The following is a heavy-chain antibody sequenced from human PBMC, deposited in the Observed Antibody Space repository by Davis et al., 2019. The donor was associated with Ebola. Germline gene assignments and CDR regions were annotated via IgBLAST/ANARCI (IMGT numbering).Heavy chain of an antibody. Sequence: ASVPVSCKASGYTFTSYYMHWVRQAPGQGLEWMGIINPSGGSTSYAQKFQGRVTITADKSTSTAYMELSSLRSEDTAVYYSAREAPRFGRTGTGSWEGTWGQGTLVTVSS. D-gene: IGHD1-7*01. CDR2: INPSGGST. CDR1: GYTFTSYY. V-gene: IGHV1-46*01. CDR3: AREAPRFGRTGTGSWEGT. J-gene: IGHJ5*02.